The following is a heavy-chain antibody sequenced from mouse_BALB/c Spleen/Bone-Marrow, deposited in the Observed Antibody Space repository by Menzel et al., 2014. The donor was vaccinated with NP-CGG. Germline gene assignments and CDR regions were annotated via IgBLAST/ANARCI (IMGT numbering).Heavy chain of an antibody. CDR1: GFDFSRLW. CDR2: INPDSRTI. D-gene: IGHD1-1*01. Sequence: EVQLQESGGGLVQPGGSLKLSCAASGFDFSRLWMSWDRQAPGKGLEWIGEINPDSRTINFTPSLKDKFIISRDNAKNPLYLQLSKVRSEDTALYYCALLEYYGAMEHWGQGTPVTGSS. V-gene: IGHV4-1*02. J-gene: IGHJ4*01. CDR3: ALLEYYGAMEH.